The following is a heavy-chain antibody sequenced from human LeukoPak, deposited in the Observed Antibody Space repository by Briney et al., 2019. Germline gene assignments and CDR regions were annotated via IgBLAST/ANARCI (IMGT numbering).Heavy chain of an antibody. CDR1: GYTFTSYA. Sequence: ASVKVSCKASGYTFTSYAMHWVRQAPGQRLEWLGWINAGNGNTKYSQKFQGRVTITRDTSASTAYMELSSLRSEDTAVYYCARVESYYGSGSYLDYWGQGTLVTVSS. CDR2: INAGNGNT. V-gene: IGHV1-3*01. D-gene: IGHD3-10*01. CDR3: ARVESYYGSGSYLDY. J-gene: IGHJ4*02.